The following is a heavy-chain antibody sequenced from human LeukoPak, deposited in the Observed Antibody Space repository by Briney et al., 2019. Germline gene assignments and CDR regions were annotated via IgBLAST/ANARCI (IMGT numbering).Heavy chain of an antibody. CDR2: INAGNGNT. D-gene: IGHD4-17*01. CDR1: GYIFTSYA. Sequence: ASVKVSCKASGYIFTSYAMHWVRQAPGQRLEWMGWINAGNGNTKYLQKFQGRVTITRDTSASTAYMELSSLRSEDTAVYYCARTPDGDKFDYWGQGTLVTVSS. V-gene: IGHV1-3*01. CDR3: ARTPDGDKFDY. J-gene: IGHJ4*02.